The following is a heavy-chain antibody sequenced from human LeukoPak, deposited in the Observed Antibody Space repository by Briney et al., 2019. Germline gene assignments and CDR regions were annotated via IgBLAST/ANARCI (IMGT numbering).Heavy chain of an antibody. Sequence: PGGSLRLSCAASGFTFSDYAMSWVRRAPGKGLEWVASIKQDGSEKYYVDSVKGRFTISRDNAKNSVYLQMNSLTAEDTAVYYCARDKDSGGATGWIFDYWGQGALVTVSS. CDR1: GFTFSDYA. CDR3: ARDKDSGGATGWIFDY. J-gene: IGHJ4*02. CDR2: IKQDGSEK. D-gene: IGHD1-26*01. V-gene: IGHV3-7*03.